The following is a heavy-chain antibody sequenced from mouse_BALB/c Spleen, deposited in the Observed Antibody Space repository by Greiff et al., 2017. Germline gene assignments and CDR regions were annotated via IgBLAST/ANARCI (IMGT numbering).Heavy chain of an antibody. CDR2: IWAGGST. J-gene: IGHJ3*01. Sequence: VQVVESGPGLVAPSQSLSITCTVSGFSLTSYGVHWVRQPPGKGLEWLGVIWAGGSTNYNSDLMSRLSISKDNSKSQVFLKMNSLQTDDTAMYYCARDEFITTAAWFAYWGQGTLVTVSA. D-gene: IGHD1-2*01. CDR1: GFSLTSYG. CDR3: ARDEFITTAAWFAY. V-gene: IGHV2-9*02.